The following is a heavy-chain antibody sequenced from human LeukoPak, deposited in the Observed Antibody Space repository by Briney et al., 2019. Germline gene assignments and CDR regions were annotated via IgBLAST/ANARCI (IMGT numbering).Heavy chain of an antibody. Sequence: PGGSLRLSCAASGFTFDDYGMSWVRQAPGKGLEWVSGINWNGGSTGYADSVKGRLTISRDNAKNSLYLQMNSLRAEDTAVYYCAKDGDDYYGSGSYSDYWGQGTLVTVSS. CDR1: GFTFDDYG. CDR2: INWNGGST. V-gene: IGHV3-20*04. D-gene: IGHD3-10*01. J-gene: IGHJ4*02. CDR3: AKDGDDYYGSGSYSDY.